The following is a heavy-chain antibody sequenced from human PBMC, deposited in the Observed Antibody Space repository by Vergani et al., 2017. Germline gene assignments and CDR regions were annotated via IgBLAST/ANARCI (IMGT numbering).Heavy chain of an antibody. D-gene: IGHD6-13*01. Sequence: QVQLVQSGAEVKKPGSSVKVSCKASGGTFSSYAISWVRQAPGQGLEWMGRIIPIFGTANYAQKFQGIVTTTADECTSTAYMELSSLRSEDTAVYYFARSQSHEVAAAGTFFPWLTAFHYYDGMDVWGQGTTVTVSS. J-gene: IGHJ6*02. CDR1: GGTFSSYA. CDR2: IIPIFGTA. CDR3: ARSQSHEVAAAGTFFPWLTAFHYYDGMDV. V-gene: IGHV1-69*15.